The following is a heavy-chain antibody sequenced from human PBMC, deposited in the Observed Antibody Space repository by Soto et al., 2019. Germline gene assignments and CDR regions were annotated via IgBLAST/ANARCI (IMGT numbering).Heavy chain of an antibody. CDR2: ISDYGRI. J-gene: IGHJ4*02. CDR1: GFTFGNYW. Sequence: GGSLRLSCAASGFTFGNYWMHWVRQAPGKGLVWVSRISDYGRINYADSVKDRFIISRDDAKSELYLQLNDLIAEDSAMYYCARGGLEPCDHWGQGALVAVSS. D-gene: IGHD1-1*01. V-gene: IGHV3-74*01. CDR3: ARGGLEPCDH.